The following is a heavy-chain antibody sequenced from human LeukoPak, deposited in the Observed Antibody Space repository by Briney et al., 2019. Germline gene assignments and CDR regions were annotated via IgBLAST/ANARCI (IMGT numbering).Heavy chain of an antibody. CDR1: GFTFSSYA. V-gene: IGHV3-23*01. CDR3: AKYSPPFGVVTPFDC. J-gene: IGHJ4*02. CDR2: ISGSGGST. D-gene: IGHD3-3*01. Sequence: GGSLRLSCAASGFTFSSYAMSWVRQAPGKGLEWVSAISGSGGSTYYADSVKGRFTISRDNSRNTLYLQMNSLRAEDTAVYYCAKYSPPFGVVTPFDCWGQGTLVTVSS.